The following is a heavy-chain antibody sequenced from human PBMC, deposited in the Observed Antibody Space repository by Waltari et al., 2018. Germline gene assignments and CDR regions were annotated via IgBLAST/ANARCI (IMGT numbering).Heavy chain of an antibody. CDR1: YWSISSRSYY. J-gene: IGHJ4*02. CDR2: IYYSGSS. V-gene: IGHV4-39*07. Sequence: QQASGPSLVKPSETLSLTCTVSYWSISSRSYYWGWIRLAPGKGLEWIGHIYYSGSSYHNPSLKSRITMSVDSSKNQFSLTLSSVTAADTAVYYCARVLIRTSGLNFDSWGQGSLVTVSS. CDR3: ARVLIRTSGLNFDS. D-gene: IGHD3-16*01.